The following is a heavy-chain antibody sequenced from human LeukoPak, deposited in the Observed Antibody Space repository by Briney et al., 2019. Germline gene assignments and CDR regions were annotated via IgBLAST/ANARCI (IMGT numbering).Heavy chain of an antibody. J-gene: IGHJ5*02. D-gene: IGHD3-10*01. Sequence: PGGSLRLSCAASGFTFSSYAMHWVRQAPGKGLEWVAVISYDGSNKYYADSVKGRSTISRDNSKNTLYLQMNSLRAEDTAVYYCASTYGSGSSWGQGNLVTVSS. CDR1: GFTFSSYA. CDR2: ISYDGSNK. V-gene: IGHV3-30-3*01. CDR3: ASTYGSGSS.